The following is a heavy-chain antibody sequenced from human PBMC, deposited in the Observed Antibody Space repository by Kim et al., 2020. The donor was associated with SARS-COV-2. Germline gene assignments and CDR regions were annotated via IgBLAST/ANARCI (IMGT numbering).Heavy chain of an antibody. D-gene: IGHD6-13*01. CDR3: ASPADIAAAGTTGAFDI. J-gene: IGHJ3*02. V-gene: IGHV3-21*01. CDR1: GFTFSSYS. Sequence: GGSLRLSCAASGFTFSSYSMNWVRQAPGKGLEWVSSISSSSSYIYYADSVKGRFTISRDNAKNSLYLQMNSLRAVDTAVYYCASPADIAAAGTTGAFDIWGQGTMVTVSS. CDR2: ISSSSSYI.